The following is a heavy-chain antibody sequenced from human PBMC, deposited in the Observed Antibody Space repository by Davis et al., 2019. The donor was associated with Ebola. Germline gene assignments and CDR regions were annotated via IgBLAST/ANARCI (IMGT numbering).Heavy chain of an antibody. D-gene: IGHD5-24*01. J-gene: IGHJ4*02. CDR3: ARDPSHAKRWLHNYYFDY. Sequence: GGSLRLSCAASGFTSSSYSMNWVRQAPGKGLEWVSYISSSSSTIYYADSVKGRFTISRDNAKNSLYLQMNSLRDEDTAVYYCARDPSHAKRWLHNYYFDYWGQGTLVTVSS. CDR1: GFTSSSYS. V-gene: IGHV3-48*02. CDR2: ISSSSSTI.